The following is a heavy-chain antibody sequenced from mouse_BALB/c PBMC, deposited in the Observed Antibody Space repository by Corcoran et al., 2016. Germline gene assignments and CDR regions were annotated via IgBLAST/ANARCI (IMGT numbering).Heavy chain of an antibody. J-gene: IGHJ2*01. CDR1: GYTFTGYT. V-gene: IGHV1S46*01. CDR2: INPYNGNT. Sequence: EVQLQQSGPELAKPGASMKISCKASGYTFTGYTMNWVKQSSGKNLEWIGLINPYNGNTSYNQKFKGKATLTVDKSSSTAYMELLSLTSEEFAVYYSARYGNYYLYHWGQSPNLTVSS. D-gene: IGHD2-1*01. CDR3: ARYGNYYLYH.